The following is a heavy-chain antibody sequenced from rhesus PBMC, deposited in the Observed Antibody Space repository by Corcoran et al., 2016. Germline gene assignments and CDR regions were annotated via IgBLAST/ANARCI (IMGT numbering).Heavy chain of an antibody. CDR3: ASVLRGLSYFDY. J-gene: IGHJ4*01. CDR1: GGSVSSSNW. Sequence: QVQLQESGPGLVKPSETLSLTCAVSGGSVSSSNWWSWVRQPPGKGLEWIGAINGNSGSTNYNPSLKSRVTLSNDASKKQFSLRLSSVTAADTAVYYCASVLRGLSYFDYWGQGVLVTVSS. V-gene: IGHV4-80*01. CDR2: INGNSGST.